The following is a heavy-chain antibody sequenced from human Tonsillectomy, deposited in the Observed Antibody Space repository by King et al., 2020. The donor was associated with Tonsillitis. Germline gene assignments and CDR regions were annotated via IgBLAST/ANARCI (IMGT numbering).Heavy chain of an antibody. CDR1: GFTFSSYG. J-gene: IGHJ4*02. V-gene: IGHV3-30*18. CDR3: AKARQWLVHFDY. CDR2: ISSDGSKK. D-gene: IGHD6-19*01. Sequence: VQLVESGGGVVQPGRSLRLSCAASGFTFSSYGIHWVRQAPGKGLEWVACISSDGSKKYYEDSVRGRFTISRDNSKNTLYLQMNSLSADDTAVYYCAKARQWLVHFDYWGQGTLVTVSS.